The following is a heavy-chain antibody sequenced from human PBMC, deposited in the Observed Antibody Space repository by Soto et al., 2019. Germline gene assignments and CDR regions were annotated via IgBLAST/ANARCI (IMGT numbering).Heavy chain of an antibody. Sequence: QVQLVESGGGLVQPGGSLRLSCAASGFTFSDYYMSWIRQAPGKGLEWVSYISSSGSTIYYADSVKGRFTISRDNAKNSLYLQMNSLRAEDTAVYYCARDGGEGSNYVPGYYYYYMDVWGKGTTVTVSS. V-gene: IGHV3-11*01. CDR1: GFTFSDYY. CDR2: ISSSGSTI. CDR3: ARDGGEGSNYVPGYYYYYMDV. J-gene: IGHJ6*03. D-gene: IGHD4-4*01.